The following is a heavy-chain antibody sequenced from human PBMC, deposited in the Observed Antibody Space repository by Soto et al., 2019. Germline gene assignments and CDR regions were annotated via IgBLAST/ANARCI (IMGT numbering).Heavy chain of an antibody. CDR3: AKDRERDAWYEDY. J-gene: IGHJ4*02. D-gene: IGHD6-13*01. CDR2: ISGSDGST. Sequence: LRLSCVASGFSFSSYAMTWVRQAPGRGLEWVSVISGSDGSTYYADSVKGRFTISRGNSKNTLYLQMNSLRAEDTAVYYCAKDRERDAWYEDYWGQGTLVTVSS. V-gene: IGHV3-23*01. CDR1: GFSFSSYA.